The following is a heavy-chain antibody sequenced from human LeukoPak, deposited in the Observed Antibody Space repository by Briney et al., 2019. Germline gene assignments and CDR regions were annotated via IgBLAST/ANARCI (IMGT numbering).Heavy chain of an antibody. Sequence: GGSLRLSCSASGFTVSSHYMSWVRQAPGQGLEWVSLLYTDGTTKYADPAKGRFTISRDDSKNTLYLQMNSLRAEDTAVYYCARGGTFYWNPRYWGQGTLVTVSS. J-gene: IGHJ4*02. D-gene: IGHD1-1*01. V-gene: IGHV3-53*01. CDR2: LYTDGTT. CDR3: ARGGTFYWNPRY. CDR1: GFTVSSHY.